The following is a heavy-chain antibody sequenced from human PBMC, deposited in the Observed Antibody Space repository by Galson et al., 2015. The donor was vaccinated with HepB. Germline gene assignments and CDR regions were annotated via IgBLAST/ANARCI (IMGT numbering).Heavy chain of an antibody. J-gene: IGHJ4*02. CDR3: AKKGSTGYSYGEPYFDY. V-gene: IGHV3-30*18. D-gene: IGHD5-18*01. CDR2: ISYDGSNE. Sequence: SLRLSCAASGFTFSNYGMHWVRQAPGKGLEWVAVISYDGSNENFVDSVKGRFTISRDNSKNTLYLQMNSLSTEDTALYYCAKKGSTGYSYGEPYFDYWGQGTLVTVSS. CDR1: GFTFSNYG.